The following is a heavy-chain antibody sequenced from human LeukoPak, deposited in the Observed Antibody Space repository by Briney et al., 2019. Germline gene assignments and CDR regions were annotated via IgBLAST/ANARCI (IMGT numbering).Heavy chain of an antibody. CDR3: ARDKNYYYLDV. Sequence: GGSLRLSCAASGFTFSSYDMHWVRQATGKGLEWVSAIGTAGDTYYPGSVKGRFIISRENSKNSLYLQMNSLRAGDTAVYYCARDKNYYYLDVWGKGTTVTVSS. CDR1: GFTFSSYD. J-gene: IGHJ6*03. V-gene: IGHV3-13*01. CDR2: IGTAGDT.